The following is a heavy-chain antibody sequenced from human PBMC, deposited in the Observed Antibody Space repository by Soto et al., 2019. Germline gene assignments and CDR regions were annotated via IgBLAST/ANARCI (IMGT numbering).Heavy chain of an antibody. CDR1: GFTFSSYG. CDR2: IWYDGSNK. CDR3: ASAIAVAGDTDYYYGMDV. V-gene: IGHV3-33*01. J-gene: IGHJ6*02. D-gene: IGHD6-19*01. Sequence: SLRLSCAASGFTFSSYGMHWVRQAPGKGLEWVAVIWYDGSNKYYADSVKGRFTISRDNSKNTLYLQMNSLRAEDTAVYYCASAIAVAGDTDYYYGMDVWGQGTTVTVSS.